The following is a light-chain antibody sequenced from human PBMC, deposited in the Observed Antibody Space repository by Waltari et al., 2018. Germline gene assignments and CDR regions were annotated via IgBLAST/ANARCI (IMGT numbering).Light chain of an antibody. Sequence: QLVVTQSPSASAPLGASVKLTCTLSSGHSSNVIAWLQQRPEKGPRYLMKVNRAGSHSKGDEIPDRFSCASSGAERYLTIASLQADDEADYYGETGGNGTWVFGGGTKLTVL. CDR3: ETGGNGTWV. V-gene: IGLV4-69*01. CDR1: SGHSSNV. J-gene: IGLJ3*02. CDR2: VNRAGSH.